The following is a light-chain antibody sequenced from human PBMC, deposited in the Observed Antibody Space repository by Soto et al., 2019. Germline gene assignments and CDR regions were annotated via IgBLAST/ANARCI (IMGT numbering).Light chain of an antibody. CDR1: SNDVGGYGF. CDR2: DVT. J-gene: IGLJ3*02. Sequence: QSALTQPRSVSGSPGQSITISCTGTSNDVGGYGFVSWYQQHPGKAPKLMIYDVTKRPSGVPDRFSGSKSGNTASLTIFGLQTEDEADYYCCSYAGEYNMVFGGGTKVTVL. V-gene: IGLV2-11*01. CDR3: CSYAGEYNMV.